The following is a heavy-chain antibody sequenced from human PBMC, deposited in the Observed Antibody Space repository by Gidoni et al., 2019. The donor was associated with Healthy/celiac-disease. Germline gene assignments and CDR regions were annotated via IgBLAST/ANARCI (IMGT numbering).Heavy chain of an antibody. D-gene: IGHD1-20*01. Sequence: EVQLVESGGGLVQPGRSLRLSCAASGFTFDDYAMHWVRQAPGKGLEWVSGISWNSGSIGYADSEKGRFTISRDNAKNSLYLQMNSLRAEDTALYYCAKGVRHNWNDVGLDYWGQGTLVTVSS. CDR2: ISWNSGSI. V-gene: IGHV3-9*01. CDR1: GFTFDDYA. J-gene: IGHJ4*02. CDR3: AKGVRHNWNDVGLDY.